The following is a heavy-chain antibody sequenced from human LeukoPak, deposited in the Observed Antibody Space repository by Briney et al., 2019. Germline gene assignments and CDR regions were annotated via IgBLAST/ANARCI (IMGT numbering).Heavy chain of an antibody. CDR2: INWNGGST. J-gene: IGHJ4*02. CDR1: GFTFDDYV. CDR3: ASGGIYYGAALDF. V-gene: IGHV3-20*04. D-gene: IGHD1-26*01. Sequence: GGSLRLSCAASGFTFDDYVMSWVRQAPGKGLEWVSGINWNGGSTGYADSVKGRFTISRANAKTSLYLQMNSLRAEDTALYYCASGGIYYGAALDFWGQGTLVTVSS.